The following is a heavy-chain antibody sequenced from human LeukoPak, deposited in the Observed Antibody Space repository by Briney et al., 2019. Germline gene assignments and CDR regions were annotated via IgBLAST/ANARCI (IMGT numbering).Heavy chain of an antibody. Sequence: QPGGSLRLSCAASGFSFSGYSMNWVRQAPGKGLEWVSYISSSGTTIYYGDSMKGRFTVSRDNAKNSLSLQMNSLRAEDTAVYYCARSRSEYHFDYWGQGTLVTVSS. V-gene: IGHV3-48*01. CDR2: ISSSGTTI. CDR1: GFSFSGYS. J-gene: IGHJ4*02. D-gene: IGHD2-2*01. CDR3: ARSRSEYHFDY.